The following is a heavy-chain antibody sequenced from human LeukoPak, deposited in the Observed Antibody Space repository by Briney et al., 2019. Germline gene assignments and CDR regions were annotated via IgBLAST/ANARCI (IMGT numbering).Heavy chain of an antibody. Sequence: PGGSLRLSCAASGFTFSSYWMHWVRQAPGKGLVCVSRINSDGSSTSYADSVKGRFTISRDNAKNTLYLQMNSLRAEDTAVYYCARASGYSSTDYWGQGTLVTVSS. CDR2: INSDGSST. V-gene: IGHV3-74*01. D-gene: IGHD6-19*01. CDR3: ARASGYSSTDY. J-gene: IGHJ4*02. CDR1: GFTFSSYW.